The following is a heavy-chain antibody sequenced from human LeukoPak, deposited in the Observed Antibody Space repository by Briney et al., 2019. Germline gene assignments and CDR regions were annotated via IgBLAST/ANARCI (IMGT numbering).Heavy chain of an antibody. J-gene: IGHJ4*02. Sequence: ASVKVSCKASGYTFTSYGISWVRQAPGQGLEWMGWISAYNGNTNYAQKLQGRVTMTTDTSTSTAYMELTSLTSDDTAVYYCATTNDGGGYQWGDFFDFWGQGTLVTVSS. D-gene: IGHD3-22*01. V-gene: IGHV1-18*01. CDR3: ATTNDGGGYQWGDFFDF. CDR2: ISAYNGNT. CDR1: GYTFTSYG.